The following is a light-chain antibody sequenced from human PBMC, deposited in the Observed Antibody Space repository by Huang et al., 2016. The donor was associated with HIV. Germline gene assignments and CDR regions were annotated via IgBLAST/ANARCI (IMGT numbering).Light chain of an antibody. CDR1: QSISNW. J-gene: IGKJ4*01. CDR2: AAS. CDR3: QQANSFPLT. Sequence: DIQMTQSPSSVSASVGDSVIITCRASQSISNWLAWYQQKEGKAPKLLIYAASTLQTGVPSRFSGSASGTDFTLTINSLQPEDFATYYCQQANSFPLTFGGGTKVEI. V-gene: IGKV1-12*01.